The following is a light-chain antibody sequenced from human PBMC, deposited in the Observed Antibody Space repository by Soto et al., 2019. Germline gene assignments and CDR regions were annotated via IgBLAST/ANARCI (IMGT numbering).Light chain of an antibody. V-gene: IGKV1-9*01. CDR2: GAS. J-gene: IGKJ3*01. CDR3: QQLFTYPPT. Sequence: IQLTQSPSSMSASMGDRVTITCRASQGIINYLAWYQQKPGQAPKLLIYGASTLQGGVPSRFSGSGSGTDFTLTVSSLQTEDRATYYCQQLFTYPPTFVPGTKVDIK. CDR1: QGIINY.